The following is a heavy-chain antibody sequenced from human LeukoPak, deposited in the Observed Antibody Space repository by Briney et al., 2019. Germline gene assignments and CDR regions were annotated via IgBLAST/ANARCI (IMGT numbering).Heavy chain of an antibody. D-gene: IGHD5-12*01. CDR3: ARGKGYSGYAYYYGMDV. CDR2: IIPIFGTA. Sequence: SVKVSFKASGGTFSIYAISWVRQAPGQGLEWMGGIIPIFGTANYAQKFQGRVTITADESTSTAYMELSSLRSEDTAVYYCARGKGYSGYAYYYGMDVWGQGTTVTVSS. V-gene: IGHV1-69*13. J-gene: IGHJ6*02. CDR1: GGTFSIYA.